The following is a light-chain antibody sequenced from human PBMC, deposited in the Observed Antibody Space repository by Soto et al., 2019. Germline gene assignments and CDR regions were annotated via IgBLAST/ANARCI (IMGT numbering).Light chain of an antibody. CDR2: AAS. J-gene: IGKJ5*01. CDR3: QQSYSTSSIT. CDR1: KSISSY. Sequence: DIQMTQSPSSLSASVGDRVTITCRASKSISSYLNWYKQKPGKAPKLLIYAASSLQSGVPSRFSGSGSGTDYTLPISSLQPEDFATYYCQQSYSTSSITFGQGTRLEIK. V-gene: IGKV1-39*01.